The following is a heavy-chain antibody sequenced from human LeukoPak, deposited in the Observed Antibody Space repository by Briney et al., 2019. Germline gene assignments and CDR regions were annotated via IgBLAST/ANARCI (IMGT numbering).Heavy chain of an antibody. CDR2: LGGNSGYT. CDR1: GFTFSSYA. J-gene: IGHJ4*02. Sequence: GGSLRLSCAASGFTFSSYAMSWVRQAPGKGLEWVSDLGGNSGYTYYADSVKGRFTVSRDNSKNTLYLQMNSLRAEDTAVYYCARVGAIVARLPHYDYWGQGTLVTVSS. D-gene: IGHD5-12*01. CDR3: ARVGAIVARLPHYDY. V-gene: IGHV3-23*01.